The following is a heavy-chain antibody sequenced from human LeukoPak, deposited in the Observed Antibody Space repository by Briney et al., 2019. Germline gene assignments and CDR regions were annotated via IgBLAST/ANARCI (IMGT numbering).Heavy chain of an antibody. Sequence: GESLKISCKGSGYSFTSYWIGWVRQMPGKGLEWMGIIYPGDSDTRYSPSFQGQVTISADKSISTAYLQWSSLKASDTAMYYCARHVDPNYCDSSGYSDYWGQGTLVTVSS. CDR2: IYPGDSDT. CDR1: GYSFTSYW. V-gene: IGHV5-51*01. CDR3: ARHVDPNYCDSSGYSDY. J-gene: IGHJ4*02. D-gene: IGHD3-22*01.